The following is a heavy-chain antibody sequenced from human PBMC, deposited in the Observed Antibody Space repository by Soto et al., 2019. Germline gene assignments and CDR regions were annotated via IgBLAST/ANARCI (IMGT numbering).Heavy chain of an antibody. CDR2: IWYDGSNK. J-gene: IGHJ6*02. D-gene: IGHD6-13*01. Sequence: GGSLRLSCAASGFTFSSYGMHWVRQAPGKGLEWVAVIWYDGSNKYYADSVKGRFTISRDNSKNTLYLQMNSLRAEDTAVYYCARDTDRAGYYGMDVWGQGTTVTVSS. V-gene: IGHV3-33*01. CDR1: GFTFSSYG. CDR3: ARDTDRAGYYGMDV.